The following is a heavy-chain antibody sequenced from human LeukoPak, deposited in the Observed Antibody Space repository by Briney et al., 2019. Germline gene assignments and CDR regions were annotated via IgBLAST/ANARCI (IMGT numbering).Heavy chain of an antibody. CDR3: ARQDGAAKYYFDY. D-gene: IGHD5-24*01. J-gene: IGHJ4*02. CDR1: EYSFSSYW. Sequence: GESLKISCKGSEYSFSSYWIGWVRQMPGKGLEWMGIIYPDDSDTRYSPSLQGQVTISVDKSIRTAYLQWSSLKASDTAMYYCARQDGAAKYYFDYWGQGTLVTVSS. V-gene: IGHV5-51*01. CDR2: IYPDDSDT.